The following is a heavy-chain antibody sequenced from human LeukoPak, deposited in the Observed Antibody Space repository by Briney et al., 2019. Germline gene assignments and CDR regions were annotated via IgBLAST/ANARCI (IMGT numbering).Heavy chain of an antibody. V-gene: IGHV5-51*03. Sequence: GESLKISCKGSGYSFTSYWIGWVRQMPGKGLEWMGIIYPGDSDTRYSPSFQGQVTISADKSISTAYPQWSSLKASDTAMYYCAFAGRYSSGWFTFDYWGQGTLVTVSS. CDR3: AFAGRYSSGWFTFDY. D-gene: IGHD6-19*01. CDR2: IYPGDSDT. J-gene: IGHJ4*02. CDR1: GYSFTSYW.